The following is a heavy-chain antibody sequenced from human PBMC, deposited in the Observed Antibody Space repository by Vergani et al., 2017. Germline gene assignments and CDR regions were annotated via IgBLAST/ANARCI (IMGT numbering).Heavy chain of an antibody. D-gene: IGHD1-7*01. Sequence: QITLKESGPTLVKPTQTLTLTCTFSGFSLNTRGVSVAWIRQPPGKALDWLALIYWNDDQPYIPSLNNRVTITKDTSKNQVVLTMTNMDYVDTGTYYCVYRKTECGTTGCFYPFYYYDYMDVWGKGTTVTVSS. V-gene: IGHV2-5*04. J-gene: IGHJ6*03. CDR2: IYWNDDQ. CDR3: VYRKTECGTTGCFYPFYYYDYMDV. CDR1: GFSLNTRGVS.